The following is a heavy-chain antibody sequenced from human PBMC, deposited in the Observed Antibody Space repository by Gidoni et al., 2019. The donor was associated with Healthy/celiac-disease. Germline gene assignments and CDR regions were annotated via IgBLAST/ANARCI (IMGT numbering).Heavy chain of an antibody. CDR1: GFTFSSYA. D-gene: IGHD3-3*01. CDR3: AKGPYDFWSGYYDVFDY. CDR2: ISGSGGST. Sequence: EVQLLESGGGLVQPGGSLRLSCAASGFTFSSYAMSWVRQAPGKGLGWGSAISGSGGSTYYADSVKGRFTISRDNSKNTLYLQMNSLRAEDTAVYYCAKGPYDFWSGYYDVFDYWGQGTLVTVSS. J-gene: IGHJ4*02. V-gene: IGHV3-23*01.